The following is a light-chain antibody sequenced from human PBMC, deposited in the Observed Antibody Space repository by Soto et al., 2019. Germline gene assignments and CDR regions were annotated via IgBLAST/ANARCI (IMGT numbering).Light chain of an antibody. J-gene: IGKJ3*01. CDR3: QQYNNWPTFT. Sequence: DIVMTQSPATLSVSPGERATLSCRASQTISSNLAWYQQKPGQTPRLLIYGASTRAAGIPARFSGSGSGTACTLTITSLQSEDFAVYYCQQYNNWPTFTFGPGTKVDIK. CDR2: GAS. V-gene: IGKV3-15*01. CDR1: QTISSN.